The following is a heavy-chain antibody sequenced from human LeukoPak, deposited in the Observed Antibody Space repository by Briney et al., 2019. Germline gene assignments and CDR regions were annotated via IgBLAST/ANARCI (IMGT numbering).Heavy chain of an antibody. CDR2: IYTSGST. V-gene: IGHV4-61*02. Sequence: PSETLSLTCTVSGDSISSGDYYWSWIRQPAGKGLEWIGRIYTSGSTNYNPSLKSRVTMSVGTSKNQFSLKLSSVTAADTAVYYCARDTISSGYYREGLYYYYMDVWGKGTTVTISS. D-gene: IGHD3-22*01. CDR1: GDSISSGDYY. J-gene: IGHJ6*03. CDR3: ARDTISSGYYREGLYYYYMDV.